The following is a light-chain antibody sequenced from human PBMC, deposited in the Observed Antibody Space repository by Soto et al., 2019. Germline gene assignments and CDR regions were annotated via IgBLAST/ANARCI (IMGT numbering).Light chain of an antibody. Sequence: VIWMTQSPSFLSAIRGDRVTISCRMSQDIGHYLAWYRQKPGKAPELLIYDTSKLQTGAPSRFSGSGSGTYFTLTISSLQSEDFATYYCQQYYTFPLYTFGQGTKLEI. CDR2: DTS. V-gene: IGKV1D-8*01. CDR3: QQYYTFPLYT. CDR1: QDIGHY. J-gene: IGKJ2*01.